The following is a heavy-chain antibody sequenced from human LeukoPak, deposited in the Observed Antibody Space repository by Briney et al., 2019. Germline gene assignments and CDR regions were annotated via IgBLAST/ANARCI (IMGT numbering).Heavy chain of an antibody. CDR2: INPNTGGT. CDR1: GYSFTGYY. V-gene: IGHV1-2*02. CDR3: ASAKLYSNFDY. D-gene: IGHD1-26*01. J-gene: IGHJ4*02. Sequence: ASVKVSCKASGYSFTGYYIHWVRQAPGQGLEWMGWINPNTGGTDYAQKFQGRVTMTRGTSISTAYMELSRLRSDDMAVYYCASAKLYSNFDYWGPGTLVTVSS.